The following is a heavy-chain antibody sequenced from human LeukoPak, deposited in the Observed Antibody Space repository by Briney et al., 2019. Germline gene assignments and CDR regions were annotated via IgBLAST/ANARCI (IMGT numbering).Heavy chain of an antibody. V-gene: IGHV1-18*01. CDR3: ARGDWFDP. J-gene: IGHJ5*02. Sequence: ASVKVSCKASGYTSYGISWVRQAPGQGLEWMGWISAYNGNTNYAQKLQGRVTMTTDTSTSTAYMELRSLRSDDTAVYYCARGDWFDPWGQGTLVTVSS. CDR1: GYTSYG. CDR2: ISAYNGNT.